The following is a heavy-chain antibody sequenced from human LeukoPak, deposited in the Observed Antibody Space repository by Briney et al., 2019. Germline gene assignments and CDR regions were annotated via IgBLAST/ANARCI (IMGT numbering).Heavy chain of an antibody. CDR3: AKDSSIERYCTNGVCSPFDY. V-gene: IGHV3-23*01. Sequence: GGSLRLSCAAPGFTFSSYAMSWVRQAPGEGLEWISAISDSGGSTYDADSMKGRFTISRDNAKNSLYLQMNSLRAEDTAVYYCAKDSSIERYCTNGVCSPFDYWGQGTLVTVSS. D-gene: IGHD2-8*01. CDR1: GFTFSSYA. CDR2: ISDSGGST. J-gene: IGHJ4*02.